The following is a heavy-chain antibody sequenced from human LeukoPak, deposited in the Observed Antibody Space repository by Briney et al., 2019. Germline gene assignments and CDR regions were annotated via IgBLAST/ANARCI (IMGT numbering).Heavy chain of an antibody. D-gene: IGHD3-9*01. CDR1: GYTLTELS. J-gene: IGHJ4*02. Sequence: ASVKVSCKVSGYTLTELSMHWVRQAPGKGLEWMGGFDPEDGETIYAQKFQGRVTMTEDTSTDTAYMELSSLRSEDTAVYYCARDDSQWRYFDCRLDYWGQGTLVTVSS. CDR3: ARDDSQWRYFDCRLDY. CDR2: FDPEDGET. V-gene: IGHV1-24*01.